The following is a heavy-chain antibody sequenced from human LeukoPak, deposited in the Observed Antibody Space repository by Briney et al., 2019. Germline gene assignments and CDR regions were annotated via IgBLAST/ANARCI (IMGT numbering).Heavy chain of an antibody. V-gene: IGHV4-4*07. D-gene: IGHD5-24*01. CDR2: IYTSGST. CDR3: ARRRVDGYTDY. CDR1: GGSISSYY. J-gene: IGHJ4*02. Sequence: SSETLSLTCTVSGGSISSYYWSWIRQPAGKGLEWIGRIYTSGSTNFNPSLKSRVTMLLDTSKSQFSLKLSSVTAADTAVYYCARRRVDGYTDYWGQGTLVTVSS.